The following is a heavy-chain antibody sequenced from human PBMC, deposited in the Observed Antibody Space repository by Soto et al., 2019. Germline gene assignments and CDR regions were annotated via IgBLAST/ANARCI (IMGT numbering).Heavy chain of an antibody. CDR2: INHSGST. Sequence: PSETLSLTCAVYGGSFSGYYWSWIRQPPGKGLEWIGEINHSGSTNYNPSLKSRVTISVDTSKNQFSLKLSSVTAADTAVYYCAGQYSSRRSNWFDPWGQGTLVTVSS. CDR3: AGQYSSRRSNWFDP. D-gene: IGHD6-13*01. V-gene: IGHV4-34*01. CDR1: GGSFSGYY. J-gene: IGHJ5*02.